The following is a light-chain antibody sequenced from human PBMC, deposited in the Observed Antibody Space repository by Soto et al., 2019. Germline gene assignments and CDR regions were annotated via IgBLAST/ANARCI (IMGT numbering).Light chain of an antibody. J-gene: IGKJ2*01. CDR1: QSVSSN. CDR2: GAS. Sequence: EIMMTQSPATLSVSPGERATLSCRASQSVSSNLAWYQQKPGQAPRLLIYGASTRATGIPARFSGSGSGTEFTLTISSLQSEDFAVYDCLQYNNWPPYTFGQGTKLEIK. V-gene: IGKV3-15*01. CDR3: LQYNNWPPYT.